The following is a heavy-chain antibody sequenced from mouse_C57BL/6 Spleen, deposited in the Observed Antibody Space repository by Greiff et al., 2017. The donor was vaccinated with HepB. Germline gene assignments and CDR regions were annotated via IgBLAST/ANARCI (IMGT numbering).Heavy chain of an antibody. V-gene: IGHV1-52*01. CDR1: GYTFTSYW. Sequence: VQLQQSGAELVRPGSSVKLSCKASGYTFTSYWMHWVKQRPIQGLEWIGNIDPSDSETHYNQKFKGKATLTVDKSSSTAYMQLSSLTSEDSAVYYCAHSYDGYSYVDYWGQGTTLTVAS. CDR2: IDPSDSET. CDR3: AHSYDGYSYVDY. J-gene: IGHJ2*01. D-gene: IGHD2-3*01.